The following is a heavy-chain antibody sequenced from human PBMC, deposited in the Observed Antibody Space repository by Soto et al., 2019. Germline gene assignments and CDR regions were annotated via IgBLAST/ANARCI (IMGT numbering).Heavy chain of an antibody. CDR2: INPNSGGT. CDR3: ARDRVFTSIAARRPLDY. J-gene: IGHJ4*02. Sequence: ASVKVSCKASGYTFTGYYMHWVRQAPGQGLEWMGWINPNSGGTNYAQKFQGRVTMTTDTSTSTAYMELRSLRSDDTAVYYCARDRVFTSIAARRPLDYWGPAPLVTVSS. V-gene: IGHV1-2*02. D-gene: IGHD6-6*01. CDR1: GYTFTGYY.